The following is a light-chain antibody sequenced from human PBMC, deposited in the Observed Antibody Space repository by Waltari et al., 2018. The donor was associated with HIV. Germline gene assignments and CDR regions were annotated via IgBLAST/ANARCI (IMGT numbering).Light chain of an antibody. V-gene: IGKV3-20*01. CDR1: PSVTITY. CDR2: GAP. Sequence: EIVLTQSPGTLSLSPGERDTLSCRASPSVTITYLAWYQQKLGQAPRPLISGAPSRANGIPDRFSGSGSGTDFTLTINGLEHEDFAVYYCQQYGSSPPMYTFGQGTKLEIK. CDR3: QQYGSSPPMYT. J-gene: IGKJ2*01.